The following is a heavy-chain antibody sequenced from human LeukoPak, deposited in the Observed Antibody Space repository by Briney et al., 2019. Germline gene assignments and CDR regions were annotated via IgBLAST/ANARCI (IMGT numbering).Heavy chain of an antibody. CDR2: ISGSGGST. J-gene: IGHJ4*02. CDR3: AKGKRLRYFVGSHPYYFDY. V-gene: IGHV3-23*01. Sequence: PGGSLRLSCAASGFTFSSYAMSWVREAPGKGLEWVSAISGSGGSTYYADPVKGRFTISRDNSKNTLYLQMNSLRAEDTAVYYCAKGKRLRYFVGSHPYYFDYWGQGTLVTVSS. CDR1: GFTFSSYA. D-gene: IGHD3-9*01.